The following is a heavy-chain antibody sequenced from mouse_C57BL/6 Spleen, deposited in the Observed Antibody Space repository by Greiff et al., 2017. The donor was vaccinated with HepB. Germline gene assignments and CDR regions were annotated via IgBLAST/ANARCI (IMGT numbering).Heavy chain of an antibody. CDR2: IYPGDGDT. D-gene: IGHD4-1*01. J-gene: IGHJ2*01. V-gene: IGHV1-82*01. CDR1: GYAFSSSW. Sequence: VQLQQSGPELVKPGASVKISCKASGYAFSSSWMNWVKQRPGKGLEWIGRIYPGDGDTNYNGKFKGKATLTADKSSSTAYMQLSSLTSEDSAVYFCAREGDWALFDYWGQGTTLTVSS. CDR3: AREGDWALFDY.